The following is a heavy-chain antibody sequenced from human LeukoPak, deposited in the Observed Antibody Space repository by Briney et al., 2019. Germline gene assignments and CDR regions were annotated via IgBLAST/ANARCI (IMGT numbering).Heavy chain of an antibody. Sequence: GGSLRLSCAASGFTFSTYNMNWVRQAPGKGLEWVSGISWNSDSIGYADSVKGRFTISRDNAKNSLYLQMNSLRAEDMALYYCAKASGWDSSGYLDYWGQGTLVTVSS. D-gene: IGHD3-22*01. CDR3: AKASGWDSSGYLDY. V-gene: IGHV3-9*03. J-gene: IGHJ4*02. CDR2: ISWNSDSI. CDR1: GFTFSTYN.